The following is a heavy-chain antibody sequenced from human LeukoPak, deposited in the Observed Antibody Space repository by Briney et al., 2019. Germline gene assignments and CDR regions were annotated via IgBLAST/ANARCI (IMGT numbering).Heavy chain of an antibody. V-gene: IGHV3-48*01. CDR1: GFTFSSYS. CDR3: ASSSWYYFDY. D-gene: IGHD6-13*01. CDR2: ISSSSSTI. J-gene: IGHJ4*02. Sequence: GGSLRLSCAASGFTFSSYSMNWVRQAPGKGLEWVSYISSSSSTIYYADSVKGRFPISRDNAQNSLYLQMNSPRAEDTAVYYCASSSWYYFDYWGQGTLVTVSS.